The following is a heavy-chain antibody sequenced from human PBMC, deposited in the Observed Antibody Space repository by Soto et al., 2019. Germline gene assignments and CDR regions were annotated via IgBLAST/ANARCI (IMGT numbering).Heavy chain of an antibody. CDR3: ARSPRSSPYFDN. Sequence: PGESLKISCQCSGYTFSNFLVGWVRQLPGQGLEWMGIIYPGDHETRYSPSFHGKATISAEKSINTAYLQWNSLEASDSAFYFCARSPRSSPYFDNWGQGAMVTVSS. CDR2: IYPGDHET. D-gene: IGHD6-13*01. V-gene: IGHV5-51*01. CDR1: GYTFSNFL. J-gene: IGHJ4*02.